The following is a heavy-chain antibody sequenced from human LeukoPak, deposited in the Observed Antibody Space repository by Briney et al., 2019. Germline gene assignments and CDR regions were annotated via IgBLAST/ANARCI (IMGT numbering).Heavy chain of an antibody. J-gene: IGHJ4*02. CDR1: GDSISSSSYY. V-gene: IGHV4-39*01. D-gene: IGHD3-22*01. CDR3: ARYWGPYDNSGAYFDY. Sequence: SETLSLTCTVSGDSISSSSYYWVWLRQPPGKGLGWIATIYYSGSTYYNPSLKSRVTISVDTSKNQFSLKLSSVTAADTAMYYCARYWGPYDNSGAYFDYWGQGTLVTVSS. CDR2: IYYSGST.